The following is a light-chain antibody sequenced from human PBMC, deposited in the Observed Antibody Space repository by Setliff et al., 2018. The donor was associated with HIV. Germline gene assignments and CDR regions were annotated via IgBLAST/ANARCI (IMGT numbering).Light chain of an antibody. CDR3: SSYTSSSTRV. J-gene: IGLJ1*01. V-gene: IGLV2-14*01. CDR2: EVS. Sequence: QSALTQPASVSGSPGESITTACTGADSDVGGYNYVSWYQQHPGKAPKLMIYEVSNRPSGVSNRFSGSKSGNTASLTISGLQTEDEADYYCSSYTSSSTRVFGTGTKVTVL. CDR1: DSDVGGYNY.